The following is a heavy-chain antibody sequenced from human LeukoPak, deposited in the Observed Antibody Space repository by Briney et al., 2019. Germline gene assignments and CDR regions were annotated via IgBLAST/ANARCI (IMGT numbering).Heavy chain of an antibody. D-gene: IGHD3-22*01. CDR3: ANTPYYYDSSSYADY. J-gene: IGHJ4*02. CDR2: ISSSGGST. CDR1: GFTFSSYA. Sequence: GGSLRLSCAASGFTFSSYAMSWVRQAPGKGLEWVSVISSSGGSTYYADSVKGRFTISRDNSKNTLYLQMNSLRAEDTAVYYCANTPYYYDSSSYADYWGQGTLVTVSS. V-gene: IGHV3-23*01.